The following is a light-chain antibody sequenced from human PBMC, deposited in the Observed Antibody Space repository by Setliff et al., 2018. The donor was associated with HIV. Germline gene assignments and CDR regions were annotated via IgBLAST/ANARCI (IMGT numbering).Light chain of an antibody. CDR1: SSDVGSSNR. V-gene: IGLV2-18*02. Sequence: QSALTQPPSVSGSPGQSVTISCTGTSSDVGSSNRVSWYQQPPGTAPRLMIYEVSSRPSGVPDRFSGSKSGNTASLTISGLQAEDKADYYCSSGTSSSTPYVFGTGTKVTVL. J-gene: IGLJ1*01. CDR3: SSGTSSSTPYV. CDR2: EVS.